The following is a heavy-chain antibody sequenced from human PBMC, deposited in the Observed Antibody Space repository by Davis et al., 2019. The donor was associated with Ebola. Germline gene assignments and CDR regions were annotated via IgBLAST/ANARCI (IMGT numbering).Heavy chain of an antibody. J-gene: IGHJ4*02. D-gene: IGHD3-16*02. V-gene: IGHV3-73*01. CDR1: GFTFSGSA. CDR2: IRSKANSYAT. CDR3: TTDAEYYDYVWGGYRPKYFDY. Sequence: GESLKISCAASGFTFSGSAMHWVRQASGKGLEWVGRIRSKANSYATAYAASVKGRFTISRDDSKNTLYLQMNSLKTEDTAVYYCTTDAEYYDYVWGGYRPKYFDYWGQGTLVTVSS.